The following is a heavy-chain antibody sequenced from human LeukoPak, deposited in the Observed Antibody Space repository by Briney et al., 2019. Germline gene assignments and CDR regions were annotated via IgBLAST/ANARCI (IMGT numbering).Heavy chain of an antibody. D-gene: IGHD3-22*01. CDR2: IYYSGST. V-gene: IGHV4-59*01. Sequence: PSETLSLTCTVSGGSISSYYWSWIRQPPGKGLEWIGYIYYSGSTNYNPSLKSRVTISVDTSKNQFSLKLSSVTAADTAVYYCARRARYYYDSSGYYYYFDYWGQGTLVTVSS. CDR3: ARRARYYYDSSGYYYYFDY. J-gene: IGHJ4*02. CDR1: GGSISSYY.